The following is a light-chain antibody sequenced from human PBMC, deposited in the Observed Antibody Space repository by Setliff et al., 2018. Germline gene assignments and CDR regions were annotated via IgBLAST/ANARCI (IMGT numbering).Light chain of an antibody. Sequence: QSVLTQAASVSGSPGQSITISCTGTSSDIGVYNYASWYQQHPGKAPKLMIYDVSRRPSGVSNRFSGSKSGNTASLTISGLQPEDEADYYCSSYITSSIPPHVFGAGTKVTVL. CDR2: DVS. V-gene: IGLV2-14*03. CDR3: SSYITSSIPPHV. J-gene: IGLJ1*01. CDR1: SSDIGVYNY.